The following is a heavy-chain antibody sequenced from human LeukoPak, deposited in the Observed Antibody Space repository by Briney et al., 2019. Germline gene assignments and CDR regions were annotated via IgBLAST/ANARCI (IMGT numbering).Heavy chain of an antibody. CDR1: GFTFSGYG. Sequence: GGSLRLSCAVSGFTFSGYGMHWVRQAPGKGLEWVSVIWYDGSNAYYLDSVKGRFTISRDNAKNTVYLQMNSLRVEDTAVYYCAREQGAEDDALDIWGQGTVVTVSS. V-gene: IGHV3-33*01. J-gene: IGHJ3*02. CDR2: IWYDGSNA. CDR3: AREQGAEDDALDI.